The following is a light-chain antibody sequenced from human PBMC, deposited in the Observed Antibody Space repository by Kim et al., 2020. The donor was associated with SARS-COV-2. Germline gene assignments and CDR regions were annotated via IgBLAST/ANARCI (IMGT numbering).Light chain of an antibody. V-gene: IGLV4-69*01. CDR2: VNSDSSS. CDR3: QTWDTGIWV. J-gene: IGLJ3*02. Sequence: PGTLTGSLSSERSDYAIALHQQRAKKGPRYLMKVNSDSSSRYGDGIPDRFSGSRSGAERYLTISSLRSEDEADYHCQTWDTGIWVFGGGTQLTVL. CDR1: SERSDYA.